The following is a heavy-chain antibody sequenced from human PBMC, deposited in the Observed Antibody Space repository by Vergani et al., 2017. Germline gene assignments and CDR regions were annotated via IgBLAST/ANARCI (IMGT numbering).Heavy chain of an antibody. J-gene: IGHJ6*02. CDR1: GYTFTSYG. CDR3: ARWGAAAGRTDYYYYGMDV. Sequence: QVQLVQSGAEVKKPGASVKVSCKASGYTFTSYGISWVRQAPGQGLEWMGWISAYNGNTNYAQKLQGRVTMTTDTSTSTAYMERRSLRSDDTAVYYCARWGAAAGRTDYYYYGMDVWGQGTTVTVSS. CDR2: ISAYNGNT. D-gene: IGHD6-13*01. V-gene: IGHV1-18*01.